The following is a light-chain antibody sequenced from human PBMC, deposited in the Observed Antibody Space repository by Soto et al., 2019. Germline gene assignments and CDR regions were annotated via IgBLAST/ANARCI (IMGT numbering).Light chain of an antibody. Sequence: QSVLTQPPSASGTPGQRVTISCSGVSSNIGSNTVNWYQQLPGTAPKLLIYSNNQRPAVVPDRLSGSKSGTSASLAISGLQSEYEADYYCTAWDDSLNVVVFGGGTKLTVL. J-gene: IGLJ2*01. CDR2: SNN. V-gene: IGLV1-44*01. CDR3: TAWDDSLNVVV. CDR1: SSNIGSNT.